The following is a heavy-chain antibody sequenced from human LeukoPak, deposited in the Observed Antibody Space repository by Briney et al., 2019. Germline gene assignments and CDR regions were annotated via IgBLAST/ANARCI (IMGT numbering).Heavy chain of an antibody. D-gene: IGHD2-15*01. CDR3: ARLLAGCPGGRCRAHFDY. J-gene: IGHJ4*02. Sequence: SETLSLTCSVSGDSISGNYWSWMRQPPGKGLEWIGYIYYSGSTNYIPSLKSRVTMSVDTSKNQFSLNLGSVTAADTAVYYCARLLAGCPGGRCRAHFDYWGQGTLVTVSS. CDR2: IYYSGST. CDR1: GDSISGNY. V-gene: IGHV4-59*01.